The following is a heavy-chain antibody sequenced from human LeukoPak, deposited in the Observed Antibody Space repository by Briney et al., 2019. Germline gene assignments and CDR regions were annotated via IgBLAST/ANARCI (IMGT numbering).Heavy chain of an antibody. Sequence: AGSLTLSCAASGFTFSTYSIHWVRQAPGKGLEWVSSISSSSSYIYYADSVKGRFTISRDNAKNSLYLQMNSLRAEDTAVYYCAISLTSGSYYRFDYWGQGTLVTVSS. J-gene: IGHJ4*02. CDR1: GFTFSTYS. V-gene: IGHV3-21*01. D-gene: IGHD3-10*01. CDR3: AISLTSGSYYRFDY. CDR2: ISSSSSYI.